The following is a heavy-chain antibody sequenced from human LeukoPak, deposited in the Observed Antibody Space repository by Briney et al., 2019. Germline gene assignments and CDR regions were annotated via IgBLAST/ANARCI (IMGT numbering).Heavy chain of an antibody. D-gene: IGHD3-10*01. CDR3: ARDSGTTGEVKFDP. CDR1: GGSTNSY. Sequence: SETLSLTCTVSGGSTNSYWSWIRQPAGKGLEWIGRISGSGTITSNPALQSRLSISIDTSKNQFSLKLMSVTAADTAVYYCARDSGTTGEVKFDPWGQGTLVTVSS. CDR2: ISGSGTI. J-gene: IGHJ5*02. V-gene: IGHV4-4*07.